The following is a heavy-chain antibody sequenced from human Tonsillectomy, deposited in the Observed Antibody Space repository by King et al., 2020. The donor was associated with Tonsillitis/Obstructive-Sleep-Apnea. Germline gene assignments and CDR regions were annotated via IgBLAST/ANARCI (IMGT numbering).Heavy chain of an antibody. CDR3: ARWGLIYGALRYFDY. V-gene: IGHV1-18*01. Sequence: QLVQSGAEVKKPGASVKVSCKTSGYTFTSFGISWVRQAPGQGLEWMGWISAYNGNTNYAQKLQGRVTMTTDTSPSTAYMELRSLRSDDTAVYYCARWGLIYGALRYFDYWGQGPLITVSS. CDR1: GYTFTSFG. D-gene: IGHD3-16*02. CDR2: ISAYNGNT. J-gene: IGHJ4*02.